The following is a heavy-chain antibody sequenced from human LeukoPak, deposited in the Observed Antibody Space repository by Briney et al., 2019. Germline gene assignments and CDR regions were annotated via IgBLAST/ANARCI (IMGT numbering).Heavy chain of an antibody. CDR3: ARQLGCCSDGTCYFDY. CDR2: ISNSGGST. J-gene: IGHJ4*02. Sequence: SGGSLRLSCAVSGFTFSSYAMSWVRQAPGKGLEWVSAISNSGGSTYYADSVKGRFTISRDNSKNTLYLQMSSLRAEDTAVYYCARQLGCCSDGTCYFDYWGQGTLVTVSS. CDR1: GFTFSSYA. V-gene: IGHV3-23*01. D-gene: IGHD2-15*01.